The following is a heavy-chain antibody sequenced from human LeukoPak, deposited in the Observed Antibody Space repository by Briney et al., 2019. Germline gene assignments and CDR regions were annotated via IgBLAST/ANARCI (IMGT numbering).Heavy chain of an antibody. CDR3: ARQSAYSNGFDY. V-gene: IGHV4-4*02. CDR2: IYDSGST. J-gene: IGHJ4*02. Sequence: PSETLSLTCTVSGGSISSSNWWTWVRPPPGKGLEWIGEIYDSGSTNYNPSLKSRVTISVDKSKNQFSLQLNSVTAADTAVYYCARQSAYSNGFDYWGQGTLVTVSS. CDR1: GGSISSSNW. D-gene: IGHD5-18*01.